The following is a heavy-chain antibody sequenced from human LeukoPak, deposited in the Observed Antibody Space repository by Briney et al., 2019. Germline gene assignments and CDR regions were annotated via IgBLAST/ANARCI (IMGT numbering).Heavy chain of an antibody. CDR1: GGSFSGYY. CDR3: ARSAGGFDP. D-gene: IGHD7-27*01. Sequence: PSETLSLTCAVYGGSFSGYYWSWIRQPPGKGLEWIGQINHSGSTNYNPSLKSRVTISVDTSENQFSLKLSSVTAADTAVYYCARSAGGFDPWGQGTLVTVSS. J-gene: IGHJ5*02. CDR2: INHSGST. V-gene: IGHV4-34*01.